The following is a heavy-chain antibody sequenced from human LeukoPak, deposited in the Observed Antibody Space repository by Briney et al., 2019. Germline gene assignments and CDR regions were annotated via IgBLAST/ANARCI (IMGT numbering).Heavy chain of an antibody. CDR3: AEGLPAPFDS. Sequence: GGPLRLSRAASGFNVRNHYMSWVRQAPGKGLEWASVIYNGDDTYYADSVKGRFTISRDNSKNTLYLQMNSLRAEDTAIYYCAEGLPAPFDSWGQGILVTVSS. CDR2: IYNGDDT. D-gene: IGHD3-16*01. CDR1: GFNVRNHY. J-gene: IGHJ4*02. V-gene: IGHV3-53*01.